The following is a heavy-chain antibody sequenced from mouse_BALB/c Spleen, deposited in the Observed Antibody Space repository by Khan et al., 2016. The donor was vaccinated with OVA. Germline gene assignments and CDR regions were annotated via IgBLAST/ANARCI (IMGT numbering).Heavy chain of an antibody. D-gene: IGHD1-1*01. CDR2: ILPGSGSN. Sequence: VQLVESGAELMKPGASVKISCKATGYTFSSYWIEWVKQRPGHGLEWIGEILPGSGSNNYNEKFKGKATFTADTSSNPAYMQLSSLTSEDSAVYYCARGNYYGSSSWFGYWGQGTLVTVSA. V-gene: IGHV1-9*01. CDR3: ARGNYYGSSSWFGY. CDR1: GYTFSSYW. J-gene: IGHJ3*01.